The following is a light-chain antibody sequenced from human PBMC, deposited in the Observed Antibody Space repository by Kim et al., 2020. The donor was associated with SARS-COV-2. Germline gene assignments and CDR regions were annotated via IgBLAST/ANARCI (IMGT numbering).Light chain of an antibody. CDR1: RTDSSSD. V-gene: IGKV3-20*01. Sequence: PGENATPCRRATRTDSSSDLAWYKREPGHAPRLLIYDASPRGTLIPYRCSVTGSGTDFTLTIIRLEPQDFALFHCQQYCTSPFTFVQGTPLEIK. CDR3: QQYCTSPFT. CDR2: DAS. J-gene: IGKJ5*01.